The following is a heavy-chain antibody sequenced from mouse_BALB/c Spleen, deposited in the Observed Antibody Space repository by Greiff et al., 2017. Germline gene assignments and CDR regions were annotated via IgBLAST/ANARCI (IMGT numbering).Heavy chain of an antibody. Sequence: EVQGVESGGGLVKPGGSLKLSCAASGFAFSSYDMSWVRQTPEKRLEWVAYISSGGGSTYYPDTVKGRFTISRDNAKNTLYLQMSSLKSEDTAMYYCARGDDGYYVGGAMDYWGQGTSVTVSS. D-gene: IGHD2-3*01. CDR2: ISSGGGST. CDR1: GFAFSSYD. V-gene: IGHV5-12-1*01. J-gene: IGHJ4*01. CDR3: ARGDDGYYVGGAMDY.